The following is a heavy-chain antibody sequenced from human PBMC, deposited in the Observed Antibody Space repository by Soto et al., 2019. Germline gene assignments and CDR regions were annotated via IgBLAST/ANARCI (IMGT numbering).Heavy chain of an antibody. CDR3: ARILKSSGSYSLFDY. Sequence: QVTLKESGPVLVKPTETLTLTCTVSGFSLSNARMGVSWIRQPPGKALEWLAHIFSNDEKSYSTSLKSRLTITKDNSKSQVVLTMTNMDPVDTATYYCARILKSSGSYSLFDYWGQGTLVTVSS. J-gene: IGHJ4*02. CDR1: GFSLSNARMG. D-gene: IGHD1-26*01. V-gene: IGHV2-26*01. CDR2: IFSNDEK.